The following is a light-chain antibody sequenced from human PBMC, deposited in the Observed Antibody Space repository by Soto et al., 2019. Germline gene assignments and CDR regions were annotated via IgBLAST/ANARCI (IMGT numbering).Light chain of an antibody. CDR2: SNN. J-gene: IGLJ1*01. V-gene: IGLV1-44*01. Sequence: QAVLTQPPSASGTPVQRVTISCSGRSSKIGSNTVNWYQQLPGTAPKLLIYSNNQRPSGVPDRFSGSKSGTSASLAISGLQSEDEADYYCAAWDDSLNGFYVFGTGTKVTVL. CDR1: SSKIGSNT. CDR3: AAWDDSLNGFYV.